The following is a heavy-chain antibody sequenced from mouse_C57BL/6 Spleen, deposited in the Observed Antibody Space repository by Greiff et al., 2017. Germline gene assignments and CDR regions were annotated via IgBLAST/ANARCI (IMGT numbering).Heavy chain of an antibody. CDR1: GYAFSSYW. V-gene: IGHV1-80*01. D-gene: IGHD1-1*01. Sequence: QVQLQQSGAELVKPGASVKISCKASGYAFSSYWLNWVKQRPGKGLEWIGQIYPGDGDTNYNGKFKGKATLTADKSSSTAYMQLSSLTSEDSAVYFCAQGGYGSSWYYFDYWGQGTTLTVSS. CDR2: IYPGDGDT. CDR3: AQGGYGSSWYYFDY. J-gene: IGHJ2*01.